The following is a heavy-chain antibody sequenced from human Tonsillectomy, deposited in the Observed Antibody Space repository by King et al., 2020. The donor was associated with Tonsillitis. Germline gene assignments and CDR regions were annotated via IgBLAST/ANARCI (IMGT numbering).Heavy chain of an antibody. Sequence: QLVQSGAEVKKPGASVKVSCKASDYTFPNYGITWVRQAPGQRLEWMGWISCYNGITNLAQKFQGRVTMATDSSTSTAYMELRSLRSDDTAVYYCARDRHQLLDYWGQGTLVTVSS. CDR3: ARDRHQLLDY. CDR1: DYTFPNYG. V-gene: IGHV1-18*01. D-gene: IGHD2-2*01. CDR2: ISCYNGIT. J-gene: IGHJ4*02.